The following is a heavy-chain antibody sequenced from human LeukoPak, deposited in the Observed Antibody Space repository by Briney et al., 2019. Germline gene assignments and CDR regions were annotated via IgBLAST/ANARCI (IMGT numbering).Heavy chain of an antibody. V-gene: IGHV3-48*02. CDR2: INSGSSTI. Sequence: PGGSRRLSCAASGFTFSDYSMNWVRQAPGTGLEWVSYINSGSSTIYYVDSVEGRFTFSRDNAKNSLYLQMNSLRDEDTAVYHCARMRSKVGTPTFDYWGQGTLVTV. D-gene: IGHD4-23*01. CDR3: ARMRSKVGTPTFDY. CDR1: GFTFSDYS. J-gene: IGHJ4*02.